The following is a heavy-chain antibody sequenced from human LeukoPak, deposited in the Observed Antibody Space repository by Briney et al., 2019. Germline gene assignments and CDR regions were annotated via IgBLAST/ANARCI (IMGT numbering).Heavy chain of an antibody. V-gene: IGHV4-59*08. CDR1: GGSISSYY. CDR2: IYYSGST. D-gene: IGHD3-22*01. CDR3: ARQHDSSGLEGAFDI. Sequence: SETLSLTCTVPGGSISSYYWSWIWQPPGKGLEWIGYIYYSGSTNYNPSLKSRVTISVDTSKNQFSLKLSSVTAADTAVYYCARQHDSSGLEGAFDIWGQGTMVTVSS. J-gene: IGHJ3*02.